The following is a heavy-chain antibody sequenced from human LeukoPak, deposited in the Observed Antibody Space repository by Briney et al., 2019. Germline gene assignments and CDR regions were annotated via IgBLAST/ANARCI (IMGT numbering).Heavy chain of an antibody. Sequence: GGSLRLSCAASEFTFSSYALSWVRQAPGKGLEWVSVIYTGGTPYYADSVKGQFTISRDISKSTVYLQMNSLRVEDTAVYFCARGAATGPTLGLDYWGQGTLVTVSS. CDR1: EFTFSSYA. D-gene: IGHD6-13*01. V-gene: IGHV3-53*01. J-gene: IGHJ4*02. CDR2: IYTGGTP. CDR3: ARGAATGPTLGLDY.